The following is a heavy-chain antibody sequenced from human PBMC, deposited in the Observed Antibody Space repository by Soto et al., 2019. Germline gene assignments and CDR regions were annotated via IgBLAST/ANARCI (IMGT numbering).Heavy chain of an antibody. V-gene: IGHV3-15*07. D-gene: IGHD3-16*01. J-gene: IGHJ6*02. Sequence: GGSLRLSCAASGFTFSNAWMNWVRRAPGKGLEWVGRIKSKTDGGKTDYAAPVKGRFTISRDDSKNTLYLQMNSLKTEDTAVYYCTTNGDYVAYYYYGMDVWGQGTTVTVSS. CDR1: GFTFSNAW. CDR3: TTNGDYVAYYYYGMDV. CDR2: IKSKTDGGKT.